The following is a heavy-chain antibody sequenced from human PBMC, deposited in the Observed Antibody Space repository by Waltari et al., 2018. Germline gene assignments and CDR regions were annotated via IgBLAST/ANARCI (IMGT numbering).Heavy chain of an antibody. J-gene: IGHJ3*02. CDR1: GFTFTSYA. D-gene: IGHD6-13*01. CDR2: IYSGGTRTT. CDR3: AKGYSSSWNDAFDI. Sequence: EVQLLESGGGLVQPGGSLRLSCAASGFTFTSYAMSWVRQAPEKGLEWVSVIYSGGTRTTYYADSVKGRFTISRDNSKNTLYLQMNSLRAEDTALYYCAKGYSSSWNDAFDIWGQGAMVTVSS. V-gene: IGHV3-23*03.